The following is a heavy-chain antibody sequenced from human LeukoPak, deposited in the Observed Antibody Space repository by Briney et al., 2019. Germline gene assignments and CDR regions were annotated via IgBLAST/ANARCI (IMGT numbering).Heavy chain of an antibody. CDR2: INSDGSST. CDR3: AKMYSSGWYFLFDY. CDR1: GFTFSSYW. Sequence: GGSLRLSCAASGFTFSSYWMHWVRQAPGKGLVWVSRINSDGSSTSYADSVKGRFTISRDNSKNTLYLQMNSLRAEDTAVYYCAKMYSSGWYFLFDYWGQGTLVTVSS. J-gene: IGHJ4*02. D-gene: IGHD6-19*01. V-gene: IGHV3-74*01.